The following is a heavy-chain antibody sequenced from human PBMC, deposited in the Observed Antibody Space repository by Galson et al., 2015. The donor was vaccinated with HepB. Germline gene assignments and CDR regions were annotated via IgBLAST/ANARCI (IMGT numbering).Heavy chain of an antibody. V-gene: IGHV3-21*01. CDR2: ISSGSSYI. Sequence: SLRLSCAASGFTFSTYSMNWVRQAPGKGLDWVSSISSGSSYIYYADSVKGRFTISRDNAKNSLYLQMNSLRAEDTAVYYCATDCSGGSCYFYWGQGTLVTVSS. CDR3: ATDCSGGSCYFY. D-gene: IGHD2-15*01. CDR1: GFTFSTYS. J-gene: IGHJ4*02.